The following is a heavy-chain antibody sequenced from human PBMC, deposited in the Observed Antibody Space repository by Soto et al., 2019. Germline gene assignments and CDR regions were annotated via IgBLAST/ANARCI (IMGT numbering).Heavy chain of an antibody. Sequence: EVQLVESGGGLVKPGGSLRLSCAASGFTFSSYNMNWVRQAPGKGLEWVASISSSSSYIYYADSVKGRFTISRDNAKNSLYMQRNSLRVEDTAVYYSASTRRDGFNNYYCYYGMDVWGQGTTVTVSS. V-gene: IGHV3-21*01. J-gene: IGHJ6*02. CDR1: GFTFSSYN. CDR3: ASTRRDGFNNYYCYYGMDV. D-gene: IGHD5-12*01. CDR2: ISSSSSYI.